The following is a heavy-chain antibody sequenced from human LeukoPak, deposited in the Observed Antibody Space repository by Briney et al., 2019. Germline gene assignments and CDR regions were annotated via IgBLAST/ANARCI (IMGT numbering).Heavy chain of an antibody. V-gene: IGHV4-39*01. Sequence: SETLSLTCTVSGGSISSSSDYWGWIRQAPGKELEWIGSIYYHENTYYNSSLKSRVTISVDTSKNQFSLKLSSVTAADTAVYYCARVSAYYDSSGLGSNWFDPWGQGTLVTVSS. CDR1: GGSISSSSDY. D-gene: IGHD3-22*01. J-gene: IGHJ5*02. CDR3: ARVSAYYDSSGLGSNWFDP. CDR2: IYYHENT.